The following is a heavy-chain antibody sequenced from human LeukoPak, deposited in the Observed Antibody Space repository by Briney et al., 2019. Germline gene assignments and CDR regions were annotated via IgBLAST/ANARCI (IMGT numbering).Heavy chain of an antibody. Sequence: GGSLRLSCSASGFTFSSYAMHWVRQAPGKGLEYVSAIRSNGGSTYYADSVKGRFTISRDNSKNILYLQMSSLRAEGTAVYYCVKHGYDTSGYYYVFSDYWGQGTLVTVSS. V-gene: IGHV3-64D*09. CDR1: GFTFSSYA. D-gene: IGHD3-22*01. J-gene: IGHJ4*02. CDR2: IRSNGGST. CDR3: VKHGYDTSGYYYVFSDY.